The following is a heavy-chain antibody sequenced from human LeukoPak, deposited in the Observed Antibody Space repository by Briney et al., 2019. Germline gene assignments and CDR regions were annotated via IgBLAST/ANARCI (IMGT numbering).Heavy chain of an antibody. CDR3: ARGQDYVWGSYRSNWFDP. CDR1: GGSFSGYY. D-gene: IGHD3-16*02. Sequence: SETLSLTCAVYGGSFSGYYWSWIRQPPGKGLEWIGGINHSGSTNYNPSLKSRVTISVDTSKSQFSLKLSSVTAADTAVYYCARGQDYVWGSYRSNWFDPWGQGTLVTVSS. V-gene: IGHV4-34*01. J-gene: IGHJ5*02. CDR2: INHSGST.